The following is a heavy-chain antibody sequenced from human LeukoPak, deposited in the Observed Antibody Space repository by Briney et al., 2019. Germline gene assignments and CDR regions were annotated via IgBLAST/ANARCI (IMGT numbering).Heavy chain of an antibody. Sequence: PSETLSLTCTVSGGSISSSSYYWGWIRQPPGKGLEWIGSIYYSGSTYYNPSLKNRVTISVDTSKSQFSLKLSSVTAADTAVYYCARAGRWLQPDPFDYWGQGTLVTVSS. V-gene: IGHV4-39*07. J-gene: IGHJ4*02. D-gene: IGHD5-24*01. CDR3: ARAGRWLQPDPFDY. CDR2: IYYSGST. CDR1: GGSISSSSYY.